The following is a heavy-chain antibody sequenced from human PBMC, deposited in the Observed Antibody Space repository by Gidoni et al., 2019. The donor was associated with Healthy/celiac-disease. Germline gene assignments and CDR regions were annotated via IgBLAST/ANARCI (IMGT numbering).Heavy chain of an antibody. CDR1: GYSFTSYW. CDR3: AREYMGGDPGIDY. D-gene: IGHD2-21*01. V-gene: IGHV5-10-1*03. CDR2: IDPSDSYT. Sequence: EVQLVQSGAEVKKPGESLRIFCKGSGYSFTSYWISKVRQMPGKGLEWMGSIDPSDSYTNYSPSFQGHVTISADKSISTAYLQWSSLKAADTAMYYCAREYMGGDPGIDYWGQGTLVTVSS. J-gene: IGHJ4*02.